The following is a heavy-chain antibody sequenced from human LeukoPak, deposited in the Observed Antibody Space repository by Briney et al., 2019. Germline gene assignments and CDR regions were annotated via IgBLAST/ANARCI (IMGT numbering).Heavy chain of an antibody. Sequence: SETLSLTCTVPCGSISSYYWSWIRQPPGKGLEWIGYIYYSWSTNYNPSLKSRVTISVDTSKNQFSLKLSSVTAADTAVYYCARDNLVRYCSGGSCGGYYYYGMDVWGQGTTVTVS. CDR3: ARDNLVRYCSGGSCGGYYYYGMDV. V-gene: IGHV4-59*01. J-gene: IGHJ6*02. CDR1: CGSISSYY. CDR2: IYYSWST. D-gene: IGHD2-15*01.